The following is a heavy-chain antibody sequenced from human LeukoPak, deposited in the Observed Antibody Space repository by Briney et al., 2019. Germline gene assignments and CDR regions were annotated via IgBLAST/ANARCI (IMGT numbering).Heavy chain of an antibody. D-gene: IGHD2-15*01. J-gene: IGHJ4*02. CDR2: IWSHGSDK. CDR1: GFTFSTYV. CDR3: ATDLAFCSGGACAY. Sequence: GGSLRLSCAAYGFTFSTYVMHWVRQAPGKGLEWVALIWSHGSDKYYVDSVRGRFTISRDNSKNTLYLQMNSLRPEDTAVYYCATDLAFCSGGACAYWGQGTLVTVSS. V-gene: IGHV3-30*02.